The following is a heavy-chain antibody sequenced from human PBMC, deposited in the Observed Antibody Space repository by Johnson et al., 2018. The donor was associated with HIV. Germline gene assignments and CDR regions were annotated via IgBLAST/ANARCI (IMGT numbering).Heavy chain of an antibody. CDR1: GFTFDDYA. CDR2: ISWNSGSI. CDR3: AQDYFGIRMFPYAFDI. D-gene: IGHD3-10*02. Sequence: LLVESGGGVVQPGRSLRLSCAASGFTFDDYAMHWVRQAPGKGLEWVSGISWNSGSIGYADSVKGRFTISRDNAKNSLYLQMNRLRAEDTAVYYCAQDYFGIRMFPYAFDIWGQGTMVTVSS. V-gene: IGHV3-9*01. J-gene: IGHJ3*02.